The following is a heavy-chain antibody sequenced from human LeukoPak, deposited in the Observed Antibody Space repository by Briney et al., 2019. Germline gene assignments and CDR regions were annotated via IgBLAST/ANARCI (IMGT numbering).Heavy chain of an antibody. CDR3: ARAAPKRGYTFGFDF. CDR2: ISGSGNYI. D-gene: IGHD5-18*01. J-gene: IGHJ5*01. Sequence: GGSLRLSCTASGFNFSSYTMSWVRQAPRKGLGWVSSISGSGNYIYSAESLKGRFTVSRDNAKKSLYLQLNSLRADDTAMFFCARAAPKRGYTFGFDFWGQGTLVTVSS. CDR1: GFNFSSYT. V-gene: IGHV3-21*01.